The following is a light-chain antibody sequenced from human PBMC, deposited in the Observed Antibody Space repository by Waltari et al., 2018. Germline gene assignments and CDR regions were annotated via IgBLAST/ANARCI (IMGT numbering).Light chain of an antibody. V-gene: IGLV2-14*03. CDR1: SSALGGYSF. CDR3: SSYTSIIPPFL. J-gene: IGLJ1*01. CDR2: DVS. Sequence: QSALTQPASVSGSSGQSITISCTRSSSALGGYSFVSWYQHHPGKAPKLTIYDVSHRPSGVSNRFSGSKSGNTASLTISGLQPEDEADYYCSSYTSIIPPFLFGTGTKV.